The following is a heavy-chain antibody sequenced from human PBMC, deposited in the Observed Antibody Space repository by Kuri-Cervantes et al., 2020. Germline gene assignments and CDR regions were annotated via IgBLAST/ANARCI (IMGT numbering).Heavy chain of an antibody. CDR1: GGSISSYY. V-gene: IGHV4-59*01. Sequence: GSLRLSCTVSGGSISSYYWSWIRQPPGKGLEWIGYIYYSGSTDYNPSLKSRVTISVDTSKNQFSLKLSSVTAADTAVYHCARDLYYFDYWGQGTLVTVSS. D-gene: IGHD2-8*01. CDR3: ARDLYYFDY. J-gene: IGHJ4*02. CDR2: IYYSGST.